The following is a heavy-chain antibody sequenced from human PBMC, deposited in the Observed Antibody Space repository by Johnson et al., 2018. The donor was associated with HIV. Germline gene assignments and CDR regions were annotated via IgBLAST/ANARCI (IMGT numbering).Heavy chain of an antibody. CDR1: GFSFSSYW. D-gene: IGHD3-16*01. CDR2: ISWNSGNI. CDR3: AKDMGVTHAFDI. Sequence: VQLVESGGGLVQPGGSLRLSCAASGFSFSSYWMSWVRQAPGKGLEWVAGISWNSGNIGYADSVKGRFTISRDNAKNSLYLQMNSLRAEDTALYYCAKDMGVTHAFDIWGQGTKVTFSS. J-gene: IGHJ3*02. V-gene: IGHV3-9*01.